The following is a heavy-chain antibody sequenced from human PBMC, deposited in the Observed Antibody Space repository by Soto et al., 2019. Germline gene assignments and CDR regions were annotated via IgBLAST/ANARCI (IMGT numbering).Heavy chain of an antibody. CDR1: GGTIRRYY. CDR2: LYNTGST. V-gene: IGHV4-59*12. Sequence: SETLSLTCTVAGGTIRRYYWSWIRQSPGKGLEWIGYLYNTGSTIYNPSLKSRVTISVDTSKNQFSLKLTSVTAADTAVYYCARNKITGLFGYWGQGTLVTVSS. D-gene: IGHD2-8*02. J-gene: IGHJ4*02. CDR3: ARNKITGLFGY.